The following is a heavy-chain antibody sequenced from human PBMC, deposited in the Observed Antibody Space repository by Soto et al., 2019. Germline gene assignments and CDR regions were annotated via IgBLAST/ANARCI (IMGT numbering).Heavy chain of an antibody. CDR3: AKEGLAGYYYYGMDV. CDR2: ISYDGSNK. CDR1: GFAFSSYG. D-gene: IGHD6-19*01. Sequence: GGSLRLSCAASGFAFSSYGMHWVRQAPGKGLEWVAVISYDGSNKYYADSVKGRFTISRDNSKNTLYLQMNSLRAEDTAVYYYAKEGLAGYYYYGMDVWGQGTTVTVSS. J-gene: IGHJ6*02. V-gene: IGHV3-30*18.